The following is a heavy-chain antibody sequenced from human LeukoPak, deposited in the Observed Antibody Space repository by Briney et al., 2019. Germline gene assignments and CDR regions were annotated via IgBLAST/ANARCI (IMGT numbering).Heavy chain of an antibody. CDR2: THTSGDT. V-gene: IGHV4-4*07. CDR1: GGSISGYF. Sequence: SETLSLACTVSGGSISGYFWTWIRQPAGKGLEWIGRTHTSGDTKYNPSLKSRAIMPLDTSKNQFSLNLNSVTAADTAVYYCARGSVSYYHPFDYWGQGTLVTVSS. J-gene: IGHJ4*02. D-gene: IGHD1-26*01. CDR3: ARGSVSYYHPFDY.